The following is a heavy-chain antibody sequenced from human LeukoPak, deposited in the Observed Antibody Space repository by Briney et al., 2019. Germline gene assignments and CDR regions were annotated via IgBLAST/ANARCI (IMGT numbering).Heavy chain of an antibody. V-gene: IGHV1-46*01. CDR1: GYTFTSYY. Sequence: ASVKVSCKASGYTFTSYYMRWVRQAPGQGGEWMGIINPSGGSTSYAQRFQGRVTMTRETSTRTVYMELSSLRSEHTAVYYCARDRGYYDSSGPGVSDYWGQGTLVTVSS. CDR2: INPSGGST. J-gene: IGHJ4*02. CDR3: ARDRGYYDSSGPGVSDY. D-gene: IGHD3-22*01.